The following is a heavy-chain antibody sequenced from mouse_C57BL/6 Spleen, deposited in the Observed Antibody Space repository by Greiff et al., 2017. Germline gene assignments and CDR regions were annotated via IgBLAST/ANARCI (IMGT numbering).Heavy chain of an antibody. CDR2: INSGSGGT. Sequence: QVQLQQSGAELVRPGTSVKVSCKASGYAFTNYLIEWVKQRPGQGLEWIGVINSGSGGTNYNEKFKGKATLTADKSSSTAYMQLSSLTSEDSAVYFCARRGYDLYYAMDYWGQGTSVTVSS. D-gene: IGHD2-2*01. CDR1: GYAFTNYL. J-gene: IGHJ4*01. CDR3: ARRGYDLYYAMDY. V-gene: IGHV1-54*01.